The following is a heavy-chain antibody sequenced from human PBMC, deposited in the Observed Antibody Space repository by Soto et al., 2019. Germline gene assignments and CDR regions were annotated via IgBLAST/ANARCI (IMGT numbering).Heavy chain of an antibody. J-gene: IGHJ4*02. D-gene: IGHD6-19*01. CDR2: INGDGSTT. CDR3: ARGLSGRYGFEY. CDR1: GFTFSTYW. V-gene: IGHV3-74*01. Sequence: PGGSLRLSCAASGFTFSTYWMHWVRQTPGKGLVWVSRINGDGSTTNYADSVKGRLTISRDNAKNTLYLQMNSLRDEDTAVYYCARGLSGRYGFEYWGQGTLVTVSS.